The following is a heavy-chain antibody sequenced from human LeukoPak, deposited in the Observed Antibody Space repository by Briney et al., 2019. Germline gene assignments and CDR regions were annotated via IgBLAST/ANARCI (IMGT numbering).Heavy chain of an antibody. CDR2: IIPIFGTA. V-gene: IGHV1-69*13. Sequence: GASVKVSCKASGGTISSYAISWVRQAPGQGLEWMGGIIPIFGTANYAQKFQGRVTITADESTSTAYMELSSLRSEDTAVYYCARDNTHYYDSSGYYGYWGQGTLVTVSS. J-gene: IGHJ4*02. CDR1: GGTISSYA. D-gene: IGHD3-22*01. CDR3: ARDNTHYYDSSGYYGY.